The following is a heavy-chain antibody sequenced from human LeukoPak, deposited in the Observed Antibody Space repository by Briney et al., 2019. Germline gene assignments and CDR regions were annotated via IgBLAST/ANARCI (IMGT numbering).Heavy chain of an antibody. Sequence: SETLSLTCTVSGGSISSGGYSWSWIRQPPGKGLEWIGYIYHSGSTYYNPSLKSRVTISVDRSKNQFSLKLSSVTAADTAVYYCARAPPDYGSGSYFVNWFDPWGQGTLVTVSS. V-gene: IGHV4-30-2*01. J-gene: IGHJ5*02. CDR2: IYHSGST. D-gene: IGHD3-10*01. CDR3: ARAPPDYGSGSYFVNWFDP. CDR1: GGSISSGGYS.